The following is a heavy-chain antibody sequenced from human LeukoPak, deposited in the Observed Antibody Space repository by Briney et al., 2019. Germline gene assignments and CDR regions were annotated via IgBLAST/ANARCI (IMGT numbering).Heavy chain of an antibody. J-gene: IGHJ4*02. D-gene: IGHD2-2*01. CDR3: VRGGVVPAGLIDY. Sequence: SETLSLTCTVSGGSISSSSYYWGWIRQPPGKGLEWIGSNYYSGSTYYNPSLKSRVTISVDTSKNQFSLKLSGVTAADTAVYYCVRGGVVPAGLIDYWGQGTLVTVSS. CDR2: NYYSGST. CDR1: GGSISSSSYY. V-gene: IGHV4-39*01.